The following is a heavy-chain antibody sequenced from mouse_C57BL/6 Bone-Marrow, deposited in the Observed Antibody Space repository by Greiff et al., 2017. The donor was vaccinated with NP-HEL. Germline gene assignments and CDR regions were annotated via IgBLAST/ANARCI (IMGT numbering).Heavy chain of an antibody. CDR3: AKSRYYGSPYFDY. CDR2: IHPTGGST. CDR1: GFTFTRYW. Sequence: QVQLQQPGAELVKPGASVKLSCTASGFTFTRYWMHWVKQRPGQGLEWIGMIHPTGGSTNYNEKFKSKATLTVDKSSRTAYMQLSMLTSEDSAVYDGAKSRYYGSPYFDYWGQGTTLTVSS. J-gene: IGHJ2*01. D-gene: IGHD1-1*01. V-gene: IGHV1-64*01.